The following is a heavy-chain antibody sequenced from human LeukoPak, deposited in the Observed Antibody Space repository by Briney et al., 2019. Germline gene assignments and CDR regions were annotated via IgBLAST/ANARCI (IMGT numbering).Heavy chain of an antibody. Sequence: SETLSLTCAVSGYSISSGYYWGWFGQPPGKGREWIGSILHSGSTYYNPSLKSPVTISVDTSKNQFSLKLGSVSVAETAVYYGARVVMCGNGGSCYQSYYYYYGMDVWGKGTTVTVSS. V-gene: IGHV4-38-2*01. D-gene: IGHD2-15*01. CDR3: ARVVMCGNGGSCYQSYYYYYGMDV. J-gene: IGHJ6*04. CDR1: GYSISSGYY. CDR2: ILHSGST.